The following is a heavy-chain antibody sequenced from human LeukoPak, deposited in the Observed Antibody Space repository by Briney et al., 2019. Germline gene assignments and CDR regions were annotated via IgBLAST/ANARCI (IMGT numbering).Heavy chain of an antibody. CDR3: ARVNYGDSGIDY. V-gene: IGHV3-33*01. J-gene: IGHJ4*02. CDR1: GFTFSKYG. D-gene: IGHD4-17*01. Sequence: GGSLRLSCAASGFTFSKYGMHWVRQAPGKGLEWVAVIWHNGSNKYYADSVKGRFTTSRDNSKNTLYLQINSLRAEDTAVYYCARVNYGDSGIDYWGQGTLVTVSS. CDR2: IWHNGSNK.